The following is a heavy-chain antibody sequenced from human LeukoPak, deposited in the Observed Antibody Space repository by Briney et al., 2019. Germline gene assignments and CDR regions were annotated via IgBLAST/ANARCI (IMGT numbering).Heavy chain of an antibody. Sequence: GESLRLSCVASGFTFSKYWMTWVRKAPGKGLEWVANIKQDGSEKYFVDSVRGRFTISRDNAKDSLYLQMNSLRVEDTAVYYCVRGSSGTVVRGVAWAWFDPWGQGTLVTVS. D-gene: IGHD3-10*01. J-gene: IGHJ5*02. V-gene: IGHV3-7*05. CDR1: GFTFSKYW. CDR3: VRGSSGTVVRGVAWAWFDP. CDR2: IKQDGSEK.